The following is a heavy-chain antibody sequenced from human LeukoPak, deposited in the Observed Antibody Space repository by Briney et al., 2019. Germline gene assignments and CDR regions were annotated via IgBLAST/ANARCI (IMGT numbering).Heavy chain of an antibody. CDR1: GYTFTGYY. Sequence: ASVKVSCKASGYTFTGYYMHWVRQAPGLGLEWMGRISPNSGGTVIAPKFLGRVSLTRDTSITTTYMDLSNLTSDDTAVYYCAREYTTSPFNFFNPWGQGTLVNVSS. J-gene: IGHJ5*02. V-gene: IGHV1-2*06. CDR2: ISPNSGGT. CDR3: AREYTTSPFNFFNP. D-gene: IGHD1-14*01.